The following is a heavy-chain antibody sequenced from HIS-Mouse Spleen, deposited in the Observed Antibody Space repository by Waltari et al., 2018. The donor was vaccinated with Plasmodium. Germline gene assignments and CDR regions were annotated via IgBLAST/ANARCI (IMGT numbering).Heavy chain of an antibody. CDR3: ASSWYWYFDL. D-gene: IGHD6-13*01. Sequence: EVQLVESGGGLVQPGGSLRLSCAASCFTCSRYWMSCVRQAPGKGLEWVANIKQEGSEKYYVDSVKGRFTISRDNAKNSLYLQMNSLRAEDTAVYYCASSWYWYFDLWGRGTLVTVSS. CDR2: IKQEGSEK. J-gene: IGHJ2*01. V-gene: IGHV3-7*01. CDR1: CFTCSRYW.